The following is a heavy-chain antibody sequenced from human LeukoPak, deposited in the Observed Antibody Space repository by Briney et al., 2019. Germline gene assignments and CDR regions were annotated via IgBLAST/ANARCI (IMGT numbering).Heavy chain of an antibody. CDR2: IIPIFNTA. CDR1: GGTFSSYT. J-gene: IGHJ5*02. Sequence: VASVKVSCKASGGTFSSYTISWVRQAPGQGLEWMGGIIPIFNTAHYAQTFQGRVTITADESTSTAYMELNSLRSEDTAVYYCARDEQDSSSWYARWFDPWGQGTLVTVS. CDR3: ARDEQDSSSWYARWFDP. V-gene: IGHV1-69*01. D-gene: IGHD6-13*01.